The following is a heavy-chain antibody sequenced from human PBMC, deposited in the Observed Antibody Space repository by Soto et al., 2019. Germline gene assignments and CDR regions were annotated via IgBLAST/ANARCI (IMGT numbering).Heavy chain of an antibody. D-gene: IGHD6-13*01. V-gene: IGHV1-46*01. Sequence: QMQLVQSGAEVKRPGASVRVSCKSSGYTFTSFYIHWVRQAPGQGLEWMGIINPSGGSTNFAQRFQGRVTMTREMSTNTHYMELSSLKSDDTAVYYCASSPAFSSSWYGIPPYPSHGMDVWGQGTTVTVS. J-gene: IGHJ6*02. CDR3: ASSPAFSSSWYGIPPYPSHGMDV. CDR1: GYTFTSFY. CDR2: INPSGGST.